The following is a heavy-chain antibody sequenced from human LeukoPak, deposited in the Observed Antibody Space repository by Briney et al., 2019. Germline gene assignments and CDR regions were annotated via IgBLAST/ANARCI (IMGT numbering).Heavy chain of an antibody. J-gene: IGHJ4*02. D-gene: IGHD6-19*01. V-gene: IGHV4-59*01. Sequence: SETLSLTCTVSGGSISSDYWSWIRQPPGKRLEWIGYIYYSGSTNYNPSVKSRVTISVDTSKNQFSLKLSSVTAADTAVYYCARAPTGWLDYFDYWGQGTLVTVSS. CDR2: IYYSGST. CDR1: GGSISSDY. CDR3: ARAPTGWLDYFDY.